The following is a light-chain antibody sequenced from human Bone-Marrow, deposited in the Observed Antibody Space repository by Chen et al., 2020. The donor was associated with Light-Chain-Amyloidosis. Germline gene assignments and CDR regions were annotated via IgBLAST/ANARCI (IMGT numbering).Light chain of an antibody. CDR2: GSS. CDR1: QTISSNY. J-gene: IGKJ4*01. CDR3: QQYGTSPLT. Sequence: EIVLTQSPGTLSLSPGEGANLSCRASQTISSNYLTWYQQKFGQAPRLLIYGSSFRATGIPDRFTGSGSGTDFTLTINRLEPEDFAMYYCQQYGTSPLTFGGRTKVEIK. V-gene: IGKV3-20*01.